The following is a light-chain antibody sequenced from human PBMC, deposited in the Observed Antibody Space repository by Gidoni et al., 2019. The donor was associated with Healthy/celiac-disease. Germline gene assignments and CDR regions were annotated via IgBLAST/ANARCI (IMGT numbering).Light chain of an antibody. CDR1: QLGDKY. J-gene: IGLJ2*01. CDR3: QAWDSVVV. Sequence: SYELTQPPSVSVSPGQTASITCSGDQLGDKYACWYQQKPGQSPVLVIYQDSKRPSGIPERFSGSNSGNTATLTISGTQAMDEADYYCQAWDSVVVFGGGTKLTVL. CDR2: QDS. V-gene: IGLV3-1*01.